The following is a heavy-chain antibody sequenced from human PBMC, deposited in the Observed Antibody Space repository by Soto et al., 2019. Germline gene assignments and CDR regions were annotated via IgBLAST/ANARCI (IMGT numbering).Heavy chain of an antibody. D-gene: IGHD6-13*01. J-gene: IGHJ6*02. Sequence: QVQLQQWGAGLLKPSETLSLTCAVYSGSFSVYYWTWIRQPPGKGLEWIGEINHSGSTNYNPSLKSRVTISIDTSKNQFSLKLSSVTAADTAVYYCARGRYGSSPTTYYYYGMDVWGQGTTVTVSS. CDR2: INHSGST. CDR1: SGSFSVYY. CDR3: ARGRYGSSPTTYYYYGMDV. V-gene: IGHV4-34*01.